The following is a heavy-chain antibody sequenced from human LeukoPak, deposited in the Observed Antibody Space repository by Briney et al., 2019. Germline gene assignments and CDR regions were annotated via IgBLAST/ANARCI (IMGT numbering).Heavy chain of an antibody. V-gene: IGHV3-30*18. CDR3: AKAPYYYGSGSTYFDY. Sequence: PGGSLRLSCAASGFTFSSYGMHWVRQAPGKGLEWVAVISYDGSNKYYADSVKGRFTISRDNSKNTLYLQMNSLRAEDTAVYYCAKAPYYYGSGSTYFDYWGQGTLVTVSS. D-gene: IGHD3-10*01. CDR1: GFTFSSYG. J-gene: IGHJ4*02. CDR2: ISYDGSNK.